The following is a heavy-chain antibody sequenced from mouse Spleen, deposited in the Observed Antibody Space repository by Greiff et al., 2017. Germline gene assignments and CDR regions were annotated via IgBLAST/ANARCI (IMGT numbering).Heavy chain of an antibody. CDR1: GYTFTSYW. CDR3: ARGGGYYGMDY. J-gene: IGHJ4*01. V-gene: IGHV1-69*01. Sequence: VQLQQPGAELVMPGASVKLSCKASGYTFTSYWMHWVKQRPGQGLEWIGEIDPSDSYTNYNQKFKGKATLTVDKSSSTAYMQLSSLTSEDSAVYYCARGGGYYGMDYWGQGTSVTVSS. CDR2: IDPSDSYT.